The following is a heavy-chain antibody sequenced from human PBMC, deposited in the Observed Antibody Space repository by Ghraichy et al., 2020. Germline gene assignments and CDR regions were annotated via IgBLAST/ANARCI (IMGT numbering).Heavy chain of an antibody. Sequence: SETLSLTCTVSGGSISSSSYYWGWIRQPPGKGLEWIGSIYYSGGTYYNPSLKSRVTISVDTSKNQFSLKLSSVTAADTAVYYCARQGYSSGQFHDYWGQGTLVTVSS. CDR3: ARQGYSSGQFHDY. V-gene: IGHV4-39*01. CDR1: GGSISSSSYY. J-gene: IGHJ4*02. CDR2: IYYSGGT. D-gene: IGHD6-19*01.